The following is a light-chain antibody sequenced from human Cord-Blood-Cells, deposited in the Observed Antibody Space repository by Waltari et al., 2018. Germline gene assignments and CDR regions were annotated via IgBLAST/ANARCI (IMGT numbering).Light chain of an antibody. CDR2: LGS. Sequence: THSPLSLSVPPGEPASISCRPSQSLLHSNGYNYLDWYLQKPGQSPQLLIYLGSNRASGVPDRFSGSGSGTDFTLKISRVEAEDVGVYYCMQALQTPITFGQGTRLEIK. V-gene: IGKV2-28*01. CDR1: QSLLHSNGYNY. CDR3: MQALQTPIT. J-gene: IGKJ5*01.